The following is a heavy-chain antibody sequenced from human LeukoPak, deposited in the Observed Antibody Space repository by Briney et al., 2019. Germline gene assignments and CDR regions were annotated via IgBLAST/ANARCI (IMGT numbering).Heavy chain of an antibody. CDR2: IYYSGST. J-gene: IGHJ5*02. D-gene: IGHD3-10*01. CDR3: ARDLLAEYYYGSGSYPNWFDP. Sequence: PSETLSLTCTASGGSISRYYWGWIRQPPGKGLEWIGSIYYSGSTYYNPSLKSRVTISVDTSKNQFSLKLSSVTAADTAVYYCARDLLAEYYYGSGSYPNWFDPWGQGTLVTVSS. CDR1: GGSISRYY. V-gene: IGHV4-39*07.